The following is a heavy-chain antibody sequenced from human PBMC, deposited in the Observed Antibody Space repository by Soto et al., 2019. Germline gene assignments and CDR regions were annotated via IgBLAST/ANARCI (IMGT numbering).Heavy chain of an antibody. CDR1: GFSLSTSGVG. J-gene: IGHJ6*02. CDR2: IYWDDDK. D-gene: IGHD2-21*02. CDR3: IQSRCGGDCLQSYASHYYYGMDV. Sequence: QITLKESGPTLVKPTQTRTLTCTFSGFSLSTSGVGVGWIRQPPGKALEWLALIYWDDDKRYSPSLRSRLTINKDTSKNQVVLTMTNMDPVDTATYYCIQSRCGGDCLQSYASHYYYGMDVWGQGTTVTVSS. V-gene: IGHV2-5*02.